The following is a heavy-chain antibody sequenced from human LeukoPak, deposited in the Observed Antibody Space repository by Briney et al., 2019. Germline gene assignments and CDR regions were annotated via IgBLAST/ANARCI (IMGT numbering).Heavy chain of an antibody. CDR3: ARSGYNWNYRCDY. J-gene: IGHJ4*02. Sequence: ASVKVSCKASGYTFTSYYMHWVRQAPGQGLEWMGIINPSGGSTSYAQKFQGRVTITRNTSISTAYMELSSLRSEDTAVYYCARSGYNWNYRCDYWGQGTLVTVSS. CDR1: GYTFTSYY. D-gene: IGHD1-7*01. CDR2: INPSGGST. V-gene: IGHV1-46*01.